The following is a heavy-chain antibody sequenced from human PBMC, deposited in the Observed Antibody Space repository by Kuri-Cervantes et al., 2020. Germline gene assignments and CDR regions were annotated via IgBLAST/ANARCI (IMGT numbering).Heavy chain of an antibody. CDR2: IYYRGTT. D-gene: IGHD6-13*01. CDR1: GGSLTSNNSY. CDR3: ARQKRPGIAAAGTFS. Sequence: ESLKISCIVSGGSLTSNNSYWGWIRQSPGKGLEWIASIYYRGTTYYNPSLKSRVTISVDTSKNQFSLKLSSVTAADTAVYYCARQKRPGIAAAGTFSWGQGTLVTVSS. V-gene: IGHV4-39*01. J-gene: IGHJ5*02.